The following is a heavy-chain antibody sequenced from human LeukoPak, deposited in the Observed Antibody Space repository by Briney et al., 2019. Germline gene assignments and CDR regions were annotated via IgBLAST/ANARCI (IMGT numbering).Heavy chain of an antibody. V-gene: IGHV3-48*02. D-gene: IGHD3/OR15-3a*01. CDR1: GFTFSSYG. CDR2: IGSSGSHI. J-gene: IGHJ4*02. CDR3: AREDFYYCDY. Sequence: GRSLRLPCAASGFTFSSYGMHWVRQAPGKGLEWVSYIGSSGSHINYADSVKGRFTISRDNAKNSLYLQMNSLRDEDTAVYYCAREDFYYCDYWGQGTLVTVSS.